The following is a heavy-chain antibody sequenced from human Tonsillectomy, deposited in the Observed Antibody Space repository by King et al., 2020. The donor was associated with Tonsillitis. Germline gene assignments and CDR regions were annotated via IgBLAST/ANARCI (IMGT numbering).Heavy chain of an antibody. CDR3: GRATYYSSTNCPFYYGMDV. V-gene: IGHV3-33*01. D-gene: IGHD2-2*01. CDR2: IWYDGSDK. J-gene: IGHJ6*02. Sequence: VQLVESGGGVVQPGTSLRLSCVASGFTFSGYGMHWVRQAPGKGLEWVAVIWYDGSDKRYANSVKGRFTISRDNSKNTLYLQMNSLRAEGTAVYHFGRATYYSSTNCPFYYGMDVWGQGTTVTVSS. CDR1: GFTFSGYG.